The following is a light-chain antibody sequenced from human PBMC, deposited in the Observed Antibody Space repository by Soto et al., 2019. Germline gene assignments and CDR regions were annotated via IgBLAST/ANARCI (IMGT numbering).Light chain of an antibody. CDR2: DAS. V-gene: IGKV3-15*01. CDR3: QHFNKWPHMPA. J-gene: IGKJ4*01. CDR1: QAVGSN. Sequence: IVLTQSPATLSVSPGERATLSCRASQAVGSNLAWYQQRPGQAPRLLIYDASTRATGIPHRFSGGGSGTDFTLTSSSLQSDNFAVYYCQHFNKWPHMPAFGGGTKLAIK.